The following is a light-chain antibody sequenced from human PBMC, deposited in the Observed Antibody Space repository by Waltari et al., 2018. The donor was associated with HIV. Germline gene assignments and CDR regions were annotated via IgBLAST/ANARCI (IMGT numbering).Light chain of an antibody. CDR1: QSVANDY. V-gene: IGKV3-20*01. J-gene: IGKJ3*01. Sequence: EIVLTQSPGTLSLSPGERATLSCGASQSVANDYLAWYQQKPGQAPRLVIYDTTRRATGIPDRFSGSGSGTDFALTISRLEPEDFAVYYCQQYGNSHFTFGPGTRVDIK. CDR2: DTT. CDR3: QQYGNSHFT.